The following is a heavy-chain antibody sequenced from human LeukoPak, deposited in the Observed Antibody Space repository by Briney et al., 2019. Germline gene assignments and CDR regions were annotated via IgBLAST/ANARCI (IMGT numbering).Heavy chain of an antibody. CDR1: GFTFSSQT. CDR3: AKGFLEWLIFPDNDAFDI. Sequence: GGSLRLSCAASGFTFSSQTMSWVRQAPGKGLEWVSAISGSGGSTYYADSVKGRFTISRDNSKNTLYLQMNSLRAEDTAVYYCAKGFLEWLIFPDNDAFDIWGQGTMVTVSS. J-gene: IGHJ3*02. CDR2: ISGSGGST. D-gene: IGHD3-3*01. V-gene: IGHV3-23*01.